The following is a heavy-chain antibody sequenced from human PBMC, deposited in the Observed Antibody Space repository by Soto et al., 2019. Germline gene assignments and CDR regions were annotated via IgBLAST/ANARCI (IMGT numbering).Heavy chain of an antibody. J-gene: IGHJ6*02. Sequence: QVQLVQSGGEVKKPGASVKVSCKASGYTFSSYGINWVRQAPGQGLEWLGWISPYDGNTKYAQILQGRVSMTTDTSTKSAYMEVRSLRSDNTAVYYCARSGYYDSSGSRNYHYYGMNVWGQGTTVTVSS. D-gene: IGHD3-22*01. CDR2: ISPYDGNT. V-gene: IGHV1-18*01. CDR1: GYTFSSYG. CDR3: ARSGYYDSSGSRNYHYYGMNV.